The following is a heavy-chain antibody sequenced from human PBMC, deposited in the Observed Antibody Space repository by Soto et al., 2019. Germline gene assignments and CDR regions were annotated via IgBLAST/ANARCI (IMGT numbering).Heavy chain of an antibody. Sequence: ASVKVSCKASGYSFTDYHIHWVRQAPGQGLEWLGRINPKSGGTSTAQKFQGWVTMTTDTSISTASMELTRLTSEDTAIYYCARGDSTDCSNGVCSFFYNHDMDVWGQGTTVTAP. CDR3: ARGDSTDCSNGVCSFFYNHDMDV. V-gene: IGHV1-2*04. D-gene: IGHD2-8*01. CDR1: GYSFTDYH. CDR2: INPKSGGT. J-gene: IGHJ6*02.